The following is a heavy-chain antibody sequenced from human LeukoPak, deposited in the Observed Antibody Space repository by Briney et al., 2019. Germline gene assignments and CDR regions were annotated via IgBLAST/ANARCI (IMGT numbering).Heavy chain of an antibody. V-gene: IGHV3-74*01. CDR2: VIRDGSFT. CDR3: ARGSEQWLVSYYFDY. D-gene: IGHD6-19*01. Sequence: GGSLRLSCAASGFTFRSYWMHWVRQAPGKGLEWVSRVIRDGSFTNYADSVKGRFTISRDNAKNSLYLQMNSLRAEDTAVYSCARGSEQWLVSYYFDYWGQGTLVTVSS. J-gene: IGHJ4*02. CDR1: GFTFRSYW.